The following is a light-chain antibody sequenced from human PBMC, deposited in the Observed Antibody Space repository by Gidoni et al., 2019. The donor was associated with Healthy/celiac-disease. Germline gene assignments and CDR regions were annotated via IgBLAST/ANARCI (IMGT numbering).Light chain of an antibody. CDR2: GNS. Sequence: QSVLTQPPSVSAATGQRVTISCTGSSSNIGDGYDVHWYQQLPGTPPKLLIYGNSNRPSGLPDRFSCSKSGTSSSLAITGLQAEDEADYYCQSYDSSLSGWVFGGGTKLTVL. CDR3: QSYDSSLSGWV. V-gene: IGLV1-40*01. CDR1: SSNIGDGYD. J-gene: IGLJ3*02.